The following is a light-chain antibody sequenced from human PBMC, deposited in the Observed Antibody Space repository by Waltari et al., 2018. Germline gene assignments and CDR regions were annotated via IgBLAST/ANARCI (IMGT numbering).Light chain of an antibody. V-gene: IGLV1-47*01. CDR1: SSDIGDNY. CDR3: AAWDDNLLYV. Sequence: QSVLTQPPSASGTPGQRVTISCSGSSSDIGDNYVYWYKQLPGTAPKLLIYGNNQRPSGVPERFSGSKSGPSASLAISDLRSEDEADYYCAAWDDNLLYVFGTGTKVTVL. J-gene: IGLJ1*01. CDR2: GNN.